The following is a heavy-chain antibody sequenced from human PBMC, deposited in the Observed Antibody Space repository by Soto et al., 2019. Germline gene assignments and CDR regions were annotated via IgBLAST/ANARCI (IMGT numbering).Heavy chain of an antibody. D-gene: IGHD6-6*01. J-gene: IGHJ6*02. CDR2: IIPIFGTA. V-gene: IGHV1-69*13. CDR3: ARVGSSSSGYYYYYGMDV. CDR1: GGTFSSYA. Sequence: SVKVSCKASGGTFSSYAISWVRQAPGQGLEWMGGIIPIFGTANYAQKFQGRVTITADESTSTAYMELSSLRSEDTAVYYCARVGSSSSGYYYYYGMDVWGQGTTVTSP.